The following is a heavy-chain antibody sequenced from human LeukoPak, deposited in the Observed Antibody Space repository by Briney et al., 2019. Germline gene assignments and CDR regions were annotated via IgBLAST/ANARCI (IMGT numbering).Heavy chain of an antibody. CDR1: GGTFSSYA. Sequence: GASVKVSCKASGGTFSSYAISWVRQAPGQGLEWMGGIIPIFGTANYAQKFQGRVTITADESTNTAYMELSSLRSEDTAVYYCAKATRGVPGNFDLETWGQGTLVTVSS. J-gene: IGHJ5*02. CDR2: IIPIFGTA. V-gene: IGHV1-69*13. D-gene: IGHD1-1*01. CDR3: AKATRGVPGNFDLET.